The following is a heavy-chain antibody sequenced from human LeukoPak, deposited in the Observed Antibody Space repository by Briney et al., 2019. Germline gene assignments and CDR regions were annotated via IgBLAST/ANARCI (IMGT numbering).Heavy chain of an antibody. V-gene: IGHV1-18*01. D-gene: IGHD3-22*01. CDR1: GYTFTGYG. Sequence: GASVKVSCKASGYTFTGYGISWVRQAPGQGLEWMGWISAYNGNTNYAQKLQGRVTMTTDTSTSTAYMELRSLRSDETAVYYCAREDYYDSSGYYYADYWGQGNLVTVSS. J-gene: IGHJ4*02. CDR2: ISAYNGNT. CDR3: AREDYYDSSGYYYADY.